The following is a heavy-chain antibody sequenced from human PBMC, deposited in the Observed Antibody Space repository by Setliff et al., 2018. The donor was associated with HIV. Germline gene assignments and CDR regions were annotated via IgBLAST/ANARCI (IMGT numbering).Heavy chain of an antibody. CDR1: GGSFSGYY. CDR3: ARGQENGDLRY. Sequence: SETLSLTCAVYGGSFSGYYWSWIRQPPGKGLEWIGEINHSGSTNYNPSLKSRVTLSVDTSKNQFSLNLSAVTAADTALYYCARGQENGDLRYWGQGTLVTVSS. V-gene: IGHV4-34*01. J-gene: IGHJ4*02. CDR2: INHSGST. D-gene: IGHD3-10*01.